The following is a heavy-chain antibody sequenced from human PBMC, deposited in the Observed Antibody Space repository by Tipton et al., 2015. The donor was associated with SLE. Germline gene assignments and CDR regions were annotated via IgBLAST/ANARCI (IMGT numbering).Heavy chain of an antibody. CDR2: IDQSGST. V-gene: IGHV4-34*01. Sequence: TLSLTCDVYGGFLRDYFWSWIRQPPGKGLEWIGEIDQSGSTNYNPSLKSRVTMSGDTSKNEFSLKLISVTAADTAVYCCVRGPRGSSGYPSWGRGTLVTVSS. CDR3: VRGPRGSSGYPS. D-gene: IGHD3-22*01. J-gene: IGHJ4*02. CDR1: GGFLRDYF.